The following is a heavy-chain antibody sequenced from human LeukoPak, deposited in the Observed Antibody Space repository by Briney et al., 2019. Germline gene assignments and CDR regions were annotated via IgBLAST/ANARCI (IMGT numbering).Heavy chain of an antibody. CDR3: AGRSYYDILTGGDY. D-gene: IGHD3-9*01. J-gene: IGHJ4*02. V-gene: IGHV3-21*01. CDR2: ISSSSSYI. CDR1: GFTFSSYS. Sequence: GGSLRLSCAASGFTFSSYSMNWVRQAPGKGLEWVSSISSSSSYIYYADSVKGRFTISRDNAKNSPYLQMNSLRAEDTAVYYCAGRSYYDILTGGDYWGQGTLVTVSS.